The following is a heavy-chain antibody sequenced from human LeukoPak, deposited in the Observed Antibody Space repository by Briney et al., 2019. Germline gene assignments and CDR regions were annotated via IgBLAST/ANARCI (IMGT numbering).Heavy chain of an antibody. CDR1: GYSISSGYY. Sequence: SETLSLTCTVSGYSISSGYYWGWIRQPPGKGLEWIGSIYHSGSTYYNPSLKSRVTISVDTSKNQFSLKLSSVTAADTAVYYCARGTLAVVPAAMHDYWGQGTLVTVSS. J-gene: IGHJ4*02. CDR2: IYHSGST. CDR3: ARGTLAVVPAAMHDY. D-gene: IGHD2-2*01. V-gene: IGHV4-38-2*02.